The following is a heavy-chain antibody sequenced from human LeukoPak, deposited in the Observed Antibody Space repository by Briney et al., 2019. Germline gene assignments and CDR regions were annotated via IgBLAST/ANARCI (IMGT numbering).Heavy chain of an antibody. CDR2: ISSTGDST. CDR3: AKGSQRYSSSRGLQRRHYYYYYYMDV. D-gene: IGHD2-2*01. V-gene: IGHV3-23*01. Sequence: PGGSLRLSCAASGFTFSSYSMNWVRQAPGKGLEWVSSISSTGDSTYYADSVKGRFTISRDNSNTLYLQMNSLRAEDTAIYYCAKGSQRYSSSRGLQRRHYYYYYYMDVWGKGTTVTVSS. J-gene: IGHJ6*03. CDR1: GFTFSSYS.